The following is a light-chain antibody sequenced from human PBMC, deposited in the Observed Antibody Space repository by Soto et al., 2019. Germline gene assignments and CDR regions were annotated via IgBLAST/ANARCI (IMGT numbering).Light chain of an antibody. CDR1: QDISTS. CDR3: QQYHSSPPT. Sequence: ALRMTQSPSSFSASSGDRVTITCRASQDISTSLAWYRQSPGKAPQFLIYGASTLQIGVPSRFSGGGSGTDFTLTISSLQSEDFATYYCQQYHSSPPTFGQGTKVEI. J-gene: IGKJ1*01. V-gene: IGKV1-8*01. CDR2: GAS.